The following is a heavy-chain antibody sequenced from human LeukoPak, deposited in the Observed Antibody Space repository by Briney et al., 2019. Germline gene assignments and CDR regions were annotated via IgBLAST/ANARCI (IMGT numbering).Heavy chain of an antibody. CDR1: GGSISSYY. D-gene: IGHD5-18*01. J-gene: IGHJ4*02. CDR2: IYYSGST. CDR3: ARVVDTAPDY. V-gene: IGHV4-59*01. Sequence: PSETLSLTCTVSGGSISSYYWSWIRQPPGKGLEWIGYIYYSGSTNYNPSLKSRVTISVDTSKNQFSLKLSSVTAAVTAVYYCARVVDTAPDYWGQGTLVTVS.